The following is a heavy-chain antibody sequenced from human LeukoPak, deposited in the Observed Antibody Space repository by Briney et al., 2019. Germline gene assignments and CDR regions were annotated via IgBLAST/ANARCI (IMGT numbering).Heavy chain of an antibody. D-gene: IGHD3-10*01. J-gene: IGHJ4*02. Sequence: GGSVRLSCVVSGFMFNNYCLGWLRQAPGKGLEWVATIRQDGSDKYFLDSVRGRFTISRDNAENSLYLQMNSLRAEDTAVYYCARDKGFGGSSFDYWGQGTLVTVSS. CDR3: ARDKGFGGSSFDY. CDR2: IRQDGSDK. CDR1: GFMFNNYC. V-gene: IGHV3-7*01.